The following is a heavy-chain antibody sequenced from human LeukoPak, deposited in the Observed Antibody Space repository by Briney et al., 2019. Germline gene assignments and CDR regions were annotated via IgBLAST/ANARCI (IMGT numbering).Heavy chain of an antibody. CDR3: ARDLNPFNWGDDAFDI. CDR2: IIPIFGTA. D-gene: IGHD7-27*01. J-gene: IGHJ3*02. CDR1: GGTFSSYA. Sequence: SVKVSCKASGGTFSSYAISWVRQAPGQGLEWMGGIIPIFGTANYAQKFQGRVTITTDESTSTAYMELSSLRSEDTAVYYCARDLNPFNWGDDAFDIWGQGTMVTVSS. V-gene: IGHV1-69*05.